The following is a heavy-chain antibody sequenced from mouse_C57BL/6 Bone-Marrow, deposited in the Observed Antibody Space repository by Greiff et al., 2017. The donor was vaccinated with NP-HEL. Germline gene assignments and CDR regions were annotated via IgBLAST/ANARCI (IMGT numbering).Heavy chain of an antibody. V-gene: IGHV1-69*01. CDR2: IDPSDSYT. J-gene: IGHJ1*03. Sequence: QVQLQQPGAELVMPGASVKLSCKASGYTFTSYWMHWVKQRPGQGLEWIGEIDPSDSYTNYNQKFKGKSTLTVDESSSTAYMQLSSLTSEDSAVYYCARRGTRVVDTNWYFDVWGTGTTVTVSS. D-gene: IGHD1-1*01. CDR3: ARRGTRVVDTNWYFDV. CDR1: GYTFTSYW.